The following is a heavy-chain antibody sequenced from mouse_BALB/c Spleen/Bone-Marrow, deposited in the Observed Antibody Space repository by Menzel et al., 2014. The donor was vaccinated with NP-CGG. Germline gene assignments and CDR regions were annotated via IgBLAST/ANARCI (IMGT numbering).Heavy chain of an antibody. V-gene: IGHV1-26*01. CDR2: INPYNGGT. D-gene: IGHD1-1*01. CDR3: XXXXXXSSYXFAY. Sequence: EVQLQQSGPELVKPGSSMKISCKASGYSFTGYTMNWVKQSHGKNLEWIGLINPYNGGTSYNQKFKGKATLTVNKSSSTAYMELLSLTSEDSAVXXXXXXXXXSSYXFAYWGQGTQVTVSA. CDR1: GYSFTGYT. J-gene: IGHJ3*01.